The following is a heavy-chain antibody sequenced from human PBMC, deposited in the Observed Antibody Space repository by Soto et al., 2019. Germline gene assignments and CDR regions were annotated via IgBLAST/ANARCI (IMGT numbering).Heavy chain of an antibody. Sequence: QVQLQQWGAGLLKPSETLSLTCAVYGGSFSGYYWSWIRQPPGKGLEWIWEINHSGSTNYNPSLKSRVTISVDTSKNQFSLKLSSVTAADTAVYYCARGGDYVGDAFDIWGQGTMVTVSS. V-gene: IGHV4-34*01. CDR2: INHSGST. D-gene: IGHD4-17*01. CDR1: GGSFSGYY. CDR3: ARGGDYVGDAFDI. J-gene: IGHJ3*02.